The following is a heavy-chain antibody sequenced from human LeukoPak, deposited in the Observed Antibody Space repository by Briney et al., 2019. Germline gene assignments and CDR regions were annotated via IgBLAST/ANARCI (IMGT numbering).Heavy chain of an antibody. CDR2: ISSSSSYI. V-gene: IGHV3-21*01. D-gene: IGHD1-1*01. CDR1: GFTFSSYT. Sequence: GGSLRLSCAASGFTFSSYTTNWVRQAPGKGLEWVSSISSSSSYIYYADSVKGRFTISRDNAKNSLYLQMNSLRAEDTAVYYCAREGDATGTIPFSYWGQGTLVTVSS. CDR3: AREGDATGTIPFSY. J-gene: IGHJ4*02.